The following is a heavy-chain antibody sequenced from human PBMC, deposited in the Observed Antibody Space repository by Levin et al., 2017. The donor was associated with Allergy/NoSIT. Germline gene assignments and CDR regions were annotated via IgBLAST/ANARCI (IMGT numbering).Heavy chain of an antibody. D-gene: IGHD3-3*01. Sequence: KISCKASGGTFSSYAISWVRQAPGQGLEWMGGIIPIFGTANYAQKFQGRVTITADESTSTAYMELSSLRSEDTAVYYCARGFWSGYYTGISYYMDVWGKGTTVTVSS. V-gene: IGHV1-69*01. J-gene: IGHJ6*03. CDR3: ARGFWSGYYTGISYYMDV. CDR2: IIPIFGTA. CDR1: GGTFSSYA.